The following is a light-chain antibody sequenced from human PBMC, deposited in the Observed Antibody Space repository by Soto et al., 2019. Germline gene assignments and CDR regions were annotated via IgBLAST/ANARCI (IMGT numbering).Light chain of an antibody. CDR3: QQYGRSQGT. V-gene: IGKV3-20*01. Sequence: EVVLTQSPGTLSLSPGERASLSCRASQSVASSYLAWYQQKPGQPPRVLIYGASIRATGIPDRFSGSGSGTDFTLTISRLEPEDFAVYYGQQYGRSQGTFGQGSKVEVK. J-gene: IGKJ1*01. CDR1: QSVASSY. CDR2: GAS.